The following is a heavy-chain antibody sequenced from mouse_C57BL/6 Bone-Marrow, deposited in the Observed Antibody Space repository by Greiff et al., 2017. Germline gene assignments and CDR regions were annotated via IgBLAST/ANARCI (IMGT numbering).Heavy chain of an antibody. CDR1: GYAFSSSW. Sequence: VQLQQSGPELVKPGASVKISCKASGYAFSSSWMNWVKQRPGKGLEWIGRIYPGDGDTKYNGKFKGKATLTADKSSSTAYMQLSILTSEDSWVYFCARSHYYGSSCADAMDYWGQGTSVTVSS. D-gene: IGHD1-1*01. J-gene: IGHJ4*01. V-gene: IGHV1-82*01. CDR2: IYPGDGDT. CDR3: ARSHYYGSSCADAMDY.